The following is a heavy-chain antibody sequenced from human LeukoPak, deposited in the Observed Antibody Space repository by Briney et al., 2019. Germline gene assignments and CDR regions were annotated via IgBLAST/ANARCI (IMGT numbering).Heavy chain of an antibody. Sequence: SETLSLTCTVSGGSISSGDYYWSWIRQPPGKGLEWIGYIYYSGSTNYNPSLKSRVTISVDTSKNQFLLKLSSVTAAVTAVYYCARAKGYSYGAPRIDPWGQGTLVTVSS. CDR1: GGSISSGDYY. V-gene: IGHV4-61*08. CDR2: IYYSGST. D-gene: IGHD5-18*01. CDR3: ARAKGYSYGAPRIDP. J-gene: IGHJ5*02.